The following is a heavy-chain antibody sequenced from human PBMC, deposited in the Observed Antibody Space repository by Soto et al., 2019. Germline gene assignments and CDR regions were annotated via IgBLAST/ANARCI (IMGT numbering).Heavy chain of an antibody. CDR2: ISGSGGST. CDR1: GFTFSSYA. V-gene: IGHV3-23*01. D-gene: IGHD3-22*01. CDR3: AKERPHYYDSSGYDY. J-gene: IGHJ4*02. Sequence: GGSLSLSCAGSGFTFSSYAMSWVRQAPGKGLERVSAISGSGGSTYYAESVKGRFTISRDNSKNTLYLQMNSLRAEDTAVYYCAKERPHYYDSSGYDYWGQGTLVTVSS.